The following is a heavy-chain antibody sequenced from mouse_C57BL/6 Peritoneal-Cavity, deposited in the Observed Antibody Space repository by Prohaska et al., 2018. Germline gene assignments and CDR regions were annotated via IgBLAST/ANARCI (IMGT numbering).Heavy chain of an antibody. CDR1: GFTFSGFW. Sequence: EVQLLETGGGLVQPGGSRGLSCEGSGFTFSGFWMSWVRQTPGKTLEWIGDINSDVSAINYAPSIKDRFTIFRDNDKSTLYLQMSNVRSEDTATCFWMRYSNDWYLDGWGTGTTVTDSS. D-gene: IGHD2-5*01. CDR2: INSDVSAI. J-gene: IGHJ1*03. CDR3: MRYSNDWYLDG. V-gene: IGHV11-2*01.